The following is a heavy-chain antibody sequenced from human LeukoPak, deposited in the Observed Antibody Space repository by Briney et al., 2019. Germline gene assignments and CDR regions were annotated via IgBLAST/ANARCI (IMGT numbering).Heavy chain of an antibody. CDR2: IYPGDSGT. Sequence: GESLKISCKGSGYSFTSYWIGWVRQMPGKGLEWMGIIYPGDSGTRYSPSFQGQVTISADKSISTAYLQWSSLKASDTAMYYCARQGQYSGYDEYYFDYWGQGTLVTVSS. CDR1: GYSFTSYW. J-gene: IGHJ4*02. V-gene: IGHV5-51*01. D-gene: IGHD5-12*01. CDR3: ARQGQYSGYDEYYFDY.